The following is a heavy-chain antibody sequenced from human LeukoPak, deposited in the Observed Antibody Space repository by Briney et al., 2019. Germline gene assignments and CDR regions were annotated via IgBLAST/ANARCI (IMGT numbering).Heavy chain of an antibody. J-gene: IGHJ3*02. D-gene: IGHD3-22*01. Sequence: EGSLRLSCAASGFTFSDHYMDWVRQGPGKGLEWVGRVRNNLNSYKTEYAATVQGRMSISRDDSKNSLYLQLNSLKTEDTALYYCARSHYQSSEYFDPDAFDIWGQGTMVTVSS. V-gene: IGHV3-72*01. CDR3: ARSHYQSSEYFDPDAFDI. CDR2: VRNNLNSYKT. CDR1: GFTFSDHY.